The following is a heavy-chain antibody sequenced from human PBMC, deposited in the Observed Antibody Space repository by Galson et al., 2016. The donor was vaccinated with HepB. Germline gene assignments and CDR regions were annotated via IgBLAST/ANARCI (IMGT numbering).Heavy chain of an antibody. D-gene: IGHD4-17*01. CDR3: ARSFYGDYADY. J-gene: IGHJ4*02. CDR1: GFTLSRYW. Sequence: SLRLSCAASGFTLSRYWMTWARQAPGKGLEWVANIKEDGSETFYVDSVKGRFSISRDNAKNSLSLQMNSLTADDTAIYYCARSFYGDYADYWGPGTLVTVPS. CDR2: IKEDGSET. V-gene: IGHV3-7*02.